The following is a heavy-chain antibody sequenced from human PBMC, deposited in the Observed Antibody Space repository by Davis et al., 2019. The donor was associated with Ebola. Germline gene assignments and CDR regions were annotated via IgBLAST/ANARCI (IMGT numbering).Heavy chain of an antibody. D-gene: IGHD5-18*01. Sequence: PGGSLRLSCKGSGYSFTSYWIGWVRQMPGKGLEWMGIIYPGDSDTRYSPSFQGQVTISADKSISTAYLQWSSLKASDTAMYYCARGGGGLQTWIQVNWFDPWGQGTLVTVSS. CDR3: ARGGGGLQTWIQVNWFDP. CDR1: GYSFTSYW. J-gene: IGHJ5*02. V-gene: IGHV5-51*01. CDR2: IYPGDSDT.